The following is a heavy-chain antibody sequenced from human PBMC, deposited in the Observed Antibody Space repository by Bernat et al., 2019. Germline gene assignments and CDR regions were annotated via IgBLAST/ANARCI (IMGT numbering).Heavy chain of an antibody. D-gene: IGHD6-19*01. V-gene: IGHV3-7*03. CDR1: GFTFSSSW. Sequence: EVQLVESVGGLVQPGGSLRLSCAASGFTFSSSWMSWVRQAPGKGLEWVANIKQYGSEKYYVDSVKGRFTNSRDNAKNSLYLQMNSLRAEDTAVYYCARSASSGWYRPDYWGQGTLVTVSS. CDR3: ARSASSGWYRPDY. J-gene: IGHJ4*02. CDR2: IKQYGSEK.